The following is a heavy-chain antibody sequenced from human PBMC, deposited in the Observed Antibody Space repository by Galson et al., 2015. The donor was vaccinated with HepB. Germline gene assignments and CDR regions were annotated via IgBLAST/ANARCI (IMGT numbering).Heavy chain of an antibody. CDR3: ASLSLYYYGSGANFDY. D-gene: IGHD3-10*01. Sequence: SLRLSCAASGFTFSSYSMNWVRQAPGKGLEWVSSISSSSSYIYYADSVKGRFTISRDNAKNSLYLQMNSLRAEDTAVYYCASLSLYYYGSGANFDYWGQGTLVTVSS. J-gene: IGHJ4*02. CDR2: ISSSSSYI. CDR1: GFTFSSYS. V-gene: IGHV3-21*01.